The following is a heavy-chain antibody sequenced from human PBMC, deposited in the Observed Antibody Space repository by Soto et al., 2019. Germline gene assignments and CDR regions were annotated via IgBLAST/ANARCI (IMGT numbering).Heavy chain of an antibody. D-gene: IGHD5-12*01. Sequence: QVQLVESGGGVVQPGRSLRLSCAASGFTFSSYAMHWVRQAPGKGLEWVAVISYDGSNKYYADSVKGRFTISRDNSKNTLYLQMNSLRAEDTAVYYCARGRYRGYSDYWGQGTLVTVSS. CDR3: ARGRYRGYSDY. J-gene: IGHJ4*02. V-gene: IGHV3-30-3*01. CDR1: GFTFSSYA. CDR2: ISYDGSNK.